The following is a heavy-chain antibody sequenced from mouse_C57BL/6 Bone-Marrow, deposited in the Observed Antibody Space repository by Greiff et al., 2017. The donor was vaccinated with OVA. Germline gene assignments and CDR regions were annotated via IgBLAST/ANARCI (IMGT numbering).Heavy chain of an antibody. CDR3: GTVVATFWYFDV. CDR2: LYPRSGNT. CDR1: GYTFTSYG. Sequence: QVQLQQSGAELARPGASVKLSCKASGYTFTSYGISWVKQRTGQVLEWIGELYPRSGNTYYNEKFKGKATLTADKYSSTAYMELRSLTSEDSAVYFCGTVVATFWYFDVWGTGTTVTVSS. D-gene: IGHD1-1*01. V-gene: IGHV1-81*01. J-gene: IGHJ1*03.